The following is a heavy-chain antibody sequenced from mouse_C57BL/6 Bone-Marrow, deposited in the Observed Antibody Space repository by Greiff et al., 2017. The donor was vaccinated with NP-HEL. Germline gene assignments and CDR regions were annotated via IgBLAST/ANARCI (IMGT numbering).Heavy chain of an antibody. D-gene: IGHD5-5*01. Sequence: AVDFSRYWMSWVRRAPGKGLEWIGEINPDSSTINYAPSLKDKFIISRDNAKNTLYLQMSKVRSEDTALYYCARDYPAWFAYWGQGTLVTVSA. CDR2: INPDSSTI. CDR3: ARDYPAWFAY. V-gene: IGHV4-1*01. CDR1: AVDFSRYW. J-gene: IGHJ3*01.